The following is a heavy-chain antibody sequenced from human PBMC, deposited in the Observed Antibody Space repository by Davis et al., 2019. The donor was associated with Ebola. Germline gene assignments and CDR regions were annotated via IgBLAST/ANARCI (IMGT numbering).Heavy chain of an antibody. D-gene: IGHD3-22*01. J-gene: IGHJ4*02. CDR3: AKDRTPYYYDSSGYYRALFDY. V-gene: IGHV3-23*01. CDR2: INVRGDET. Sequence: GGSLRLSCAASGFTLSNNGMTWVRQAPGKGLEWVSGINVRGDETYYAGAVRGRFTISRDKSKNMLYLQMNSLRAEDTAVYYCAKDRTPYYYDSSGYYRALFDYWGQGTLVTVSS. CDR1: GFTLSNNG.